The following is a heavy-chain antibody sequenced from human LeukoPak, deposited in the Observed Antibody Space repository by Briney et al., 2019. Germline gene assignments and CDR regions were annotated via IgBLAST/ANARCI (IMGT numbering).Heavy chain of an antibody. D-gene: IGHD5-18*01. CDR3: ASGYSYGYYYGMDV. V-gene: IGHV1-18*01. CDR1: GYTFTSYG. Sequence: ASVKVSRKASGYTFTSYGISWVRQAPGQGLEWMGWISAYNGNTNYAQKLQGRVTMTTDTSTSTAYMELRSLRSDDTAVYYCASGYSYGYYYGMDVWGQGTTVTVSS. J-gene: IGHJ6*02. CDR2: ISAYNGNT.